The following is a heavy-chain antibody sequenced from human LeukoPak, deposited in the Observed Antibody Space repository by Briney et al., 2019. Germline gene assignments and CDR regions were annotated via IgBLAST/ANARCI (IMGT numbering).Heavy chain of an antibody. V-gene: IGHV1-69*05. Sequence: ASVKVSCKASGGTFSSYAISWVRQAPGQGREWMGEIIPIFGTADYAQKFQGRVTITTDESTSTAYMELRSLRSDDTAVYYCASSEYGGNFAAIADYWGQGTLVTVSS. J-gene: IGHJ4*02. CDR3: ASSEYGGNFAAIADY. D-gene: IGHD4-23*01. CDR1: GGTFSSYA. CDR2: IIPIFGTA.